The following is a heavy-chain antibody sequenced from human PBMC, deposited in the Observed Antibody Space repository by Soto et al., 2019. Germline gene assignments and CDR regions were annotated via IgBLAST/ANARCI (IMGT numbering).Heavy chain of an antibody. D-gene: IGHD1-1*01. Sequence: PGRSMRLSCAASGFTFSSYWMHWVRQAPGKGLVWVSRINSDGSSTSYADSVKGRFTISRDNAKNTLYLQMNSLRAEDTAVYYCATFPRGDDDYYYYYGMDFWCQGTTVTVSS. CDR3: ATFPRGDDDYYYYYGMDF. V-gene: IGHV3-74*01. J-gene: IGHJ6*02. CDR2: INSDGSST. CDR1: GFTFSSYW.